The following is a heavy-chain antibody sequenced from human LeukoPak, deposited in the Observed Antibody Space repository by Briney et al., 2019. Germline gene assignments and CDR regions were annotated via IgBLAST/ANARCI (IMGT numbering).Heavy chain of an antibody. CDR3: AKELTRTAPIPQSGSDP. J-gene: IGHJ5*02. V-gene: IGHV3-23*01. CDR1: GFDFNTYG. D-gene: IGHD2-2*01. Sequence: GGSLRLSCAAAGFDFNTYGLTWVRQAPGKGLEWVSSITNSGTSTYYADSVKGRFTISRDNSKNMLYLQMNSLRGDDMAIYYCAKELTRTAPIPQSGSDPWGQGTLVIVSS. CDR2: ITNSGTST.